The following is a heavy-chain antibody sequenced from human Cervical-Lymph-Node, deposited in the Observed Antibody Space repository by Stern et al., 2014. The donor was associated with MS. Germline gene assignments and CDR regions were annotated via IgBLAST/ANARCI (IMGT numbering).Heavy chain of an antibody. Sequence: VQLMESGGEVKKPGVSVKVFCKASGYTFSSYGISWVRQAPGKGLEWMGWISAYNGNTNYAQKLQGRITITTDTSTSTAYMELRSLRSDDTTVYYCARGLLVNKNAFDIWGQGTMVTVSS. CDR2: ISAYNGNT. J-gene: IGHJ3*02. CDR1: GYTFSSYG. D-gene: IGHD2-15*01. V-gene: IGHV1-18*01. CDR3: ARGLLVNKNAFDI.